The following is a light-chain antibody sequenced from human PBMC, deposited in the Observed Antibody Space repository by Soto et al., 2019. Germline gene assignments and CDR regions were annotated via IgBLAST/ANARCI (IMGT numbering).Light chain of an antibody. CDR2: SNN. V-gene: IGLV1-44*01. CDR3: SLYTSSSTFV. CDR1: SSNIERNT. J-gene: IGLJ1*01. Sequence: QSVLTQPPSASGTPGQRLTISCSGSSSNIERNTVNWYQQFPGTAPKLLIYSNNQRPSGVPDRFSGSKSGTSASLAISGLQSEDEADYYCSLYTSSSTFVFGTGTKVTVL.